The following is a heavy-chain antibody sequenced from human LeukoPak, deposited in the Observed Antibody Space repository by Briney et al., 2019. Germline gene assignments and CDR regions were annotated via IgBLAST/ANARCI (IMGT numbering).Heavy chain of an antibody. J-gene: IGHJ5*02. CDR1: GGSFRDYY. V-gene: IGHV4-34*01. Sequence: SETLSLTCAVYGGSFRDYYWSWIRQPPGKGLEWVGEINHSGSTNYNLSLKSPVTISVDTPKNQLSRKLSSVTAADTAVYYRARGEVDSSGPIWCDPGGQGTRVTVSS. D-gene: IGHD6-19*01. CDR3: ARGEVDSSGPIWCDP. CDR2: INHSGST.